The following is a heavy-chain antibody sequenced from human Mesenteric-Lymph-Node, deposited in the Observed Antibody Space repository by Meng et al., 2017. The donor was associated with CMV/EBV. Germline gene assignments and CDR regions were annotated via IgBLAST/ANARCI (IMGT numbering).Heavy chain of an antibody. V-gene: IGHV4-39*01. CDR2: IYYSGTT. J-gene: IGHJ5*02. Sequence: QLQLQGSGPGLVKPSETLPLTCTVPGGSISSSSYYWGWIRQPPGKGLEWIGSIYYSGTTYYNPSLKSRVTISVDTSKNQFSLKLSSVTAADTAVYYCARPHYYGSGSSPWFDPWGQGTLVTVSS. D-gene: IGHD3-10*01. CDR3: ARPHYYGSGSSPWFDP. CDR1: GGSISSSSYY.